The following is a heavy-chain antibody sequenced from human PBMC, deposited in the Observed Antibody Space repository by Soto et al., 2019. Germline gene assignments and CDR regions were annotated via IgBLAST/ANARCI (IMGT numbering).Heavy chain of an antibody. J-gene: IGHJ6*02. D-gene: IGHD5-18*01. V-gene: IGHV4-59*08. Sequence: SETLSLTCTVSGGSISSYYWSWIRQPPGKGLEWIGYIYYSGSTNYNPSLKSRVTISVDTSKNQFSLKLSSVTAADTAVYYCARHGLRGMQLWPPYGMDVWGQGTTVTVSS. CDR1: GGSISSYY. CDR2: IYYSGST. CDR3: ARHGLRGMQLWPPYGMDV.